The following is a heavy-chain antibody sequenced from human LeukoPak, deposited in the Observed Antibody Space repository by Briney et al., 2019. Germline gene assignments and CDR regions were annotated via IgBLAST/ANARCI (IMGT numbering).Heavy chain of an antibody. Sequence: GRSLRLSCAASGFTFSSYGMHWVRQAPGKGLEWVAVISYDGSNKYYADSVKGRFTISRDNSKNKLYMQMKSVRAEDTAVYYCAKDITKLAVAGTVFDYRGQGTLVTVSS. J-gene: IGHJ4*02. CDR3: AKDITKLAVAGTVFDY. CDR2: ISYDGSNK. V-gene: IGHV3-30*18. CDR1: GFTFSSYG. D-gene: IGHD6-19*01.